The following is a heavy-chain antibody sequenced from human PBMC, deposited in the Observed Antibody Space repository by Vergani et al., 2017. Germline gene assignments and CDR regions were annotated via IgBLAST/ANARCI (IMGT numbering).Heavy chain of an antibody. CDR3: AREPHGMDV. Sequence: QVQLVESGGGVVQPGRSLRLSCAASGFTFSSYAMHWVRQAPGKGLEWVAVISYDGSNKYYADSVKGRFTISRDNSKNTLYLQMNSLRAEDTAVYYCAREPHGMDVWGQGTTVTVSS. CDR2: ISYDGSNK. J-gene: IGHJ6*02. V-gene: IGHV3-30-3*01. CDR1: GFTFSSYA.